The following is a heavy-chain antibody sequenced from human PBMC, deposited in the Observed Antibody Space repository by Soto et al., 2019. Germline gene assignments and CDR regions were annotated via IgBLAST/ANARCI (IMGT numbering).Heavy chain of an antibody. Sequence: EVQRLESGGDLIQPGGSLRLSCAASGFTFSSYAMSWVRQAPGKGLGWVSAISSSGGSTFYADSVKGRFTISRDNSRNTLYLQMNSLRAEDTAIYYCAKYQPMTQPRPYFDYWGQGTLVTVSS. CDR3: AKYQPMTQPRPYFDY. D-gene: IGHD3-22*01. V-gene: IGHV3-23*01. CDR1: GFTFSSYA. J-gene: IGHJ4*02. CDR2: ISSSGGST.